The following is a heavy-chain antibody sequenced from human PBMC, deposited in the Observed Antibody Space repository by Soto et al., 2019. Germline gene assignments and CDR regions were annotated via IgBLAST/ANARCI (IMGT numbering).Heavy chain of an antibody. CDR1: GGPISSYY. V-gene: IGHV4-59*08. D-gene: IGHD5-12*01. J-gene: IGHJ4*02. CDR3: ARHYYSGYDPNLFDY. CDR2: IYYSGST. Sequence: SETLSLTCTVSGGPISSYYWSWIRQPPGKGLEWIGYIYYSGSTNYNPSLKSRVTISVDTSKNQFSLKLSSVTAADTAVYYCARHYYSGYDPNLFDYWGQGTLVTVSS.